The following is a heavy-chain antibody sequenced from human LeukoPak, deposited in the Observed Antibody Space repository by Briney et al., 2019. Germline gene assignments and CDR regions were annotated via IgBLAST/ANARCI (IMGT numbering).Heavy chain of an antibody. CDR1: GGSISSHY. J-gene: IGHJ4*02. CDR3: ARVHDFWSGYYTRGYFDY. CDR2: IYYSGGT. D-gene: IGHD3-3*01. V-gene: IGHV4-59*11. Sequence: SETLSLTCTVSGGSISSHYWSWIRQPPGKGLEWIGYIYYSGGTNYNPSLKSRVTISVDTSKNQFSLKLSSVTAADTAVYYCARVHDFWSGYYTRGYFDYWGQGTLVTVSS.